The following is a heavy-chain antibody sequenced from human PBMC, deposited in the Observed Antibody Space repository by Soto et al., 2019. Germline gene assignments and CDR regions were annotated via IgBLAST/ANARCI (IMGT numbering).Heavy chain of an antibody. J-gene: IGHJ4*02. Sequence: QVQLVQSGAEVKKPGASVKVSCKASGYTFTNFGIRWVRQAPGQGLEWMGWISAYNGNTNYAQKSQGRVTTTTDTSTGTAYMEVRSVSFDETAVYYCAGGGTPVDYWGQGTLVTVSS. CDR1: GYTFTNFG. CDR2: ISAYNGNT. V-gene: IGHV1-18*01. D-gene: IGHD3-16*01. CDR3: AGGGTPVDY.